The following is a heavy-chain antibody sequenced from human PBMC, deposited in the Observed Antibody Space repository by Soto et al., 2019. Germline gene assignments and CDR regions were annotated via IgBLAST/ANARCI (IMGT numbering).Heavy chain of an antibody. V-gene: IGHV1-69*13. CDR1: GCTFSSYA. CDR3: ARDQGMDGYGEYLYYFEC. Sequence: GASVKVSCKASGCTFSSYAISWVRQAPGQGREWMGGIIPIFGTANYAQKFQGRVTITADESTSTAYMELSSLRSEDTAVYYCARDQGMDGYGEYLYYFECLGQGTLFIVSS. CDR2: IIPIFGTA. J-gene: IGHJ4*02. D-gene: IGHD4-17*01.